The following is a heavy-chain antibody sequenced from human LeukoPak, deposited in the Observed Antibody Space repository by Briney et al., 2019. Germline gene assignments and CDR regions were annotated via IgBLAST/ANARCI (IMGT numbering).Heavy chain of an antibody. CDR2: IKEDGSEK. D-gene: IGHD5-24*01. CDR3: ARHGRHNFDY. Sequence: GGSLRLSCAASGLTFSNYWMSWIREAPGKGLDWVANIKEDGSEKYYGDSVRGRFTISRDNAKSSLNLQMSSLRADDTAVYYCARHGRHNFDYWGQGTLVTVSS. CDR1: GLTFSNYW. V-gene: IGHV3-7*01. J-gene: IGHJ4*02.